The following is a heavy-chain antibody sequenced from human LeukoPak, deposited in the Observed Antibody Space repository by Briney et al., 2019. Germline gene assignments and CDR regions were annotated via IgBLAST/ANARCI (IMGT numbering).Heavy chain of an antibody. CDR1: GDSISNSNYY. J-gene: IGHJ4*02. CDR3: TRRRGLEPPDY. D-gene: IGHD1-1*01. CDR2: IYYSGNT. Sequence: SETLPLTCTVSGDSISNSNYYWGWIRQPPGKGLEWIGSIYYSGNTYYKPSLKSRVTISVDTSKNQFSLKLSSVTAADTAVYYCTRRRGLEPPDYWGQGTLVTVSS. V-gene: IGHV4-39*01.